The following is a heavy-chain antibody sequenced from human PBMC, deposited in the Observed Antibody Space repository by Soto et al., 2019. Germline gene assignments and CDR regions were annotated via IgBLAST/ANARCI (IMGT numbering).Heavy chain of an antibody. V-gene: IGHV5-51*01. D-gene: IGHD3-3*01. CDR2: IYPGDSDT. CDR1: GYSFTSYW. J-gene: IGHJ5*02. Sequence: GESLKISCKGSGYSFTSYWIGWVRQMPGKGLEWMGIIYPGDSDTRYSPSFQGQVTISADKSISTAYLQWSSLKASDTAMYYCARHRRITIFGLVTNNWFDPWGQGTTVTVSS. CDR3: ARHRRITIFGLVTNNWFDP.